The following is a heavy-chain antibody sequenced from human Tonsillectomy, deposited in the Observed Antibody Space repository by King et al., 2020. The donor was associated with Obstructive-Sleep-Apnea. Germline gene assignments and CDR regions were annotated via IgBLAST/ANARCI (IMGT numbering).Heavy chain of an antibody. D-gene: IGHD2-2*01. J-gene: IGHJ4*02. CDR2: ISYHGSNK. CDR3: AKDQSEVVHPRAMDY. Sequence: VQLVESGGGVVQPGRSLRLSCAASGFTFSTYGMHWVRQVPGKGLEWGAVISYHGSNKYYADPVKGRFTSSRDNSKNTLYLQMNSLRADDTAVYYCAKDQSEVVHPRAMDYWGQGTLVTVSS. CDR1: GFTFSTYG. V-gene: IGHV3-30*18.